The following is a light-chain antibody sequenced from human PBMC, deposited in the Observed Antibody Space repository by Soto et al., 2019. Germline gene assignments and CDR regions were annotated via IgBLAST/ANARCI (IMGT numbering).Light chain of an antibody. J-gene: IGKJ1*01. CDR3: QQSYTTPWT. V-gene: IGKV1-39*01. CDR1: QSVGVY. Sequence: DIQMTQSPSSLSASVGDRVTITCRASQSVGVYVNWYQQKPGKAHKLLIYAASSLQSGVPSRFSGSGSGTDFTLTISSLQAEDFATYYCQQSYTTPWTFGQGTKVEIK. CDR2: AAS.